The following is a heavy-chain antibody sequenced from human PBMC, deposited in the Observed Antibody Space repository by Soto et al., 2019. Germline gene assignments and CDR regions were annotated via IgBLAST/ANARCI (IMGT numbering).Heavy chain of an antibody. CDR3: AKGETGTTTPRSYYYYGMDV. CDR1: GFTFSSYA. CDR2: ISGSGGST. Sequence: EVQLLESGGGLVQPGGSLRLSCAASGFTFSSYAMSWVRQAPGKGLEWVSAISGSGGSTYYADSVKGRFTISRDNSKNTLYLQMNSLRAEDTAVYYCAKGETGTTTPRSYYYYGMDVWGQGTTVTVSS. J-gene: IGHJ6*02. V-gene: IGHV3-23*01. D-gene: IGHD1-1*01.